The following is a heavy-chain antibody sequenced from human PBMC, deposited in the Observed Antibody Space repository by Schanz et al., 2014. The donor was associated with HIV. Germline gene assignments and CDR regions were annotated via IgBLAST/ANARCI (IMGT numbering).Heavy chain of an antibody. Sequence: EVQLVESGGGLVQPGGSLRLSCAASGFTFSDYWMSWVRQAPGKGLEWVANINHDGSVKGYLASVKGRVTISRDNAKNSLYLQMNSLRVEDTALFYCARRRADQKTFAYWGQGALVTVSS. CDR1: GFTFSDYW. CDR2: INHDGSVK. V-gene: IGHV3-7*01. J-gene: IGHJ4*02. D-gene: IGHD2-2*01. CDR3: ARRRADQKTFAY.